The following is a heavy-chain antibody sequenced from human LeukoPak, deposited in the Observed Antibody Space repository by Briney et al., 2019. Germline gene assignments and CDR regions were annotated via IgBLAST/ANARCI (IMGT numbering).Heavy chain of an antibody. CDR1: AFTFSSYG. CDR3: ARAGYSGYDYGYYYYYMDV. V-gene: IGHV3-23*01. J-gene: IGHJ6*03. D-gene: IGHD5-12*01. Sequence: GGSLRLSCAASAFTFSSYGMSWVRQAPGKGLEWVSAISGDGRDIFYADAVKGRFTISRDNSKNTLYLQMNSLRAEDTAVYYCARAGYSGYDYGYYYYYMDVWGKGTTVTISS. CDR2: ISGDGRDI.